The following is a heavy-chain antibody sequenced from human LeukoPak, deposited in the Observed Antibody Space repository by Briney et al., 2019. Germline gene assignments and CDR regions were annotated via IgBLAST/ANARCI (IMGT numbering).Heavy chain of an antibody. CDR2: IKQDGSEK. J-gene: IGHJ4*02. D-gene: IGHD3-9*01. CDR1: GFTFSSYW. CDR3: AREGDILTGYTSPFDY. V-gene: IGHV3-7*01. Sequence: GGSLRLSCAASGFTFSSYWMSWVRQAPGRGREWVATIKQDGSEKYYVDSVKGRFTISRDNAKNSLYLQMNSLRAEDTAVYYCAREGDILTGYTSPFDYWGQGTLVTVSS.